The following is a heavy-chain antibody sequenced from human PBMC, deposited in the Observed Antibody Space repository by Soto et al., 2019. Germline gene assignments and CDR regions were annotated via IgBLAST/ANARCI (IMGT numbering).Heavy chain of an antibody. D-gene: IGHD1-1*01. CDR2: ISYEGSNT. V-gene: IGHV3-30-3*01. CDR3: ARVTPGNNLYYFSGLDF. J-gene: IGHJ6*02. Sequence: GGSLRLSCIASGFTFDTYGIHWVRQVPGKGLQWVALISYEGSNTYYADSVRGRFTISRDNSKNTLYLQMNTLRPEDTGVYYCARVTPGNNLYYFSGLDFWGQGTSVTVSS. CDR1: GFTFDTYG.